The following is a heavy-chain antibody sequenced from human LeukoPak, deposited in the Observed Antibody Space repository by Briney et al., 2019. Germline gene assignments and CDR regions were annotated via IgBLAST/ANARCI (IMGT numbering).Heavy chain of an antibody. J-gene: IGHJ4*02. Sequence: PGGSLRLSCAASGFTFSSYAMSWVRQAPGKGLEWVSAISGSGGSTYYADSVKGRFTISRDNSKNTLYLQMNSLRAEDTALYHCAREGYSSSSVDYWGQGTLVTVSS. V-gene: IGHV3-23*01. CDR2: ISGSGGST. CDR3: AREGYSSSSVDY. CDR1: GFTFSSYA. D-gene: IGHD6-6*01.